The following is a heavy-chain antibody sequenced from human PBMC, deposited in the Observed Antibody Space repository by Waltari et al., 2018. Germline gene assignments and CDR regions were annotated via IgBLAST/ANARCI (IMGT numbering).Heavy chain of an antibody. V-gene: IGHV1-46*01. Sequence: QVQLVQSGAEVKKPGASVKVSCKASGYTFTSYYMHWVRQAPGQGLEWMGIINPRGGSKSYAHKCHGRVTMTRDTSTSTVYMELSSLRSEDTAVYYCARDTGTMVRGVINPCMDVWGQGTTVTVSS. CDR2: INPRGGSK. J-gene: IGHJ6*02. CDR3: ARDTGTMVRGVINPCMDV. CDR1: GYTFTSYY. D-gene: IGHD3-10*01.